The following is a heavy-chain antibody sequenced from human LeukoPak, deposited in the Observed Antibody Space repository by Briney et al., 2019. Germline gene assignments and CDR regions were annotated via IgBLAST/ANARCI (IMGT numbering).Heavy chain of an antibody. J-gene: IGHJ4*02. V-gene: IGHV3-30*18. Sequence: PGGSLRLSCAASGFTFSSYGMHWVRQAPGKGLEWVAVISYDGSNKYYADSVEGRFTISRDNSKNTLYLQMNSLRAEDTAVYYCAKDVLWRDEMATINGIFYWGQGTLVTVSS. CDR1: GFTFSSYG. CDR3: AKDVLWRDEMATINGIFY. D-gene: IGHD5-24*01. CDR2: ISYDGSNK.